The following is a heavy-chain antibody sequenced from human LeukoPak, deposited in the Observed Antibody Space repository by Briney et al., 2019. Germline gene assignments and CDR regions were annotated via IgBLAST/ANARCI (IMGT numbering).Heavy chain of an antibody. Sequence: PGGSLRLSCAASGFTFSDYYMSWIRQAPGKGLEWVSYISSSGSTIYYAGSVKGRFTISRDNAKNSLYLQMNSLRAEDTAVYYCARYSGSYYRSDFDYWGQGTLVTVSS. V-gene: IGHV3-11*01. CDR1: GFTFSDYY. CDR3: ARYSGSYYRSDFDY. J-gene: IGHJ4*02. D-gene: IGHD1-26*01. CDR2: ISSSGSTI.